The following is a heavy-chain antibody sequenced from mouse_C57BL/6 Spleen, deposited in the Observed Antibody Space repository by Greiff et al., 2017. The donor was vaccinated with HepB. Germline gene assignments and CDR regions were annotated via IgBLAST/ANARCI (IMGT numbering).Heavy chain of an antibody. CDR2: INPNNGGT. V-gene: IGHV1-26*01. CDR1: GYTFTDYY. Sequence: EVQLQQSGPELVKPGASVKISCKASGYTFTDYYMNWVKQSHGKSLEWIGDINPNNGGTSYNQKFKGTATLTVDKSSSTAYMELRSLTSEDAAVYYCARTTVGATGDYWGRGTTLTVS. J-gene: IGHJ2*01. D-gene: IGHD1-1*01. CDR3: ARTTVGATGDY.